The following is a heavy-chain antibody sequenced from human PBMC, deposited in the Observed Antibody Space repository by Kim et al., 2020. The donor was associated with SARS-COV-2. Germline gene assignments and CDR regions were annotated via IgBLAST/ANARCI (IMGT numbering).Heavy chain of an antibody. CDR3: ARIVAVRGVSMDV. Sequence: YYSTSLKTRLTISKATSKNQVVLTMTNMDPVETATYYCARIVAVRGVSMDVWGQGTAVTVSS. D-gene: IGHD3-10*01. J-gene: IGHJ6*02. V-gene: IGHV2-70*01.